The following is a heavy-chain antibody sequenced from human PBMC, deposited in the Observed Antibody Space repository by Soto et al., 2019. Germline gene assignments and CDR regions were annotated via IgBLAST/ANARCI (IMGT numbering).Heavy chain of an antibody. CDR2: ISSSSSYI. Sequence: GGALRLSCAASGFTFSSYSMNWVRQAPGKGLEWVSSISSSSSYIYYADSVKGRFTISRDNAKNSLYLQMNILRAEDTAVYYCAREGDFLPAPIGYYGMDVWGQGTTVTVSS. D-gene: IGHD2-2*01. V-gene: IGHV3-21*01. CDR1: GFTFSSYS. CDR3: AREGDFLPAPIGYYGMDV. J-gene: IGHJ6*02.